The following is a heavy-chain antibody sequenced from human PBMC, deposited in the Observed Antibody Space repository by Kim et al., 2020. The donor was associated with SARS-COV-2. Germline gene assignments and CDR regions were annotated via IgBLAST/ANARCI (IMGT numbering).Heavy chain of an antibody. CDR2: IVVGSGNT. CDR3: AAEILTGYNRSDY. J-gene: IGHJ4*02. V-gene: IGHV1-58*02. Sequence: SVKVSCKASGFTFTSSAMQWVRQARGQRLEWIGWIVVGSGNTNYAQKFQERVTITRDMSTSTAYMELSSLRSEDTAVYYCAAEILTGYNRSDYWGQGTLVTVSS. D-gene: IGHD3-9*01. CDR1: GFTFTSSA.